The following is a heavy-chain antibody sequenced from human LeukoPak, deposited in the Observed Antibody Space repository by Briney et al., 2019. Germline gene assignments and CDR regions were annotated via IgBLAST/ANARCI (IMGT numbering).Heavy chain of an antibody. J-gene: IGHJ3*02. CDR3: TTGFGIGVVTYDAFDI. V-gene: IGHV3-30*02. CDR1: AFTFSSYA. Sequence: PGGSLRLSCAASAFTFSSYAMHWVRQAPGKGLEWVAFIRYDGTNKYYADSVKGRFTISRDNSKSTLYLQMNSLKTEDTAVYYCTTGFGIGVVTYDAFDIWGQGTMVTVSS. D-gene: IGHD3-3*01. CDR2: IRYDGTNK.